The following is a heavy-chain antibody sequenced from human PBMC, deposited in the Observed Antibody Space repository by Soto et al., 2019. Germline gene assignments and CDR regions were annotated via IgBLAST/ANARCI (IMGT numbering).Heavy chain of an antibody. CDR1: GGTFSSYA. V-gene: IGHV1-69*01. CDR3: ARSQGSSTSLEIYYYYYYGMDV. D-gene: IGHD2-2*01. Sequence: QVQLVQSGAEVKKPGSSVKVSCKASGGTFSSYAISWVRQAPGQGLEWMGGIIPISDTTNYAQKFQGRVTSTAYECRSTAYMELSSLRAVDTAVDYCARSQGSSTSLEIYYYYYYGMDVWGQGTRVTVSS. J-gene: IGHJ6*01. CDR2: IIPISDTT.